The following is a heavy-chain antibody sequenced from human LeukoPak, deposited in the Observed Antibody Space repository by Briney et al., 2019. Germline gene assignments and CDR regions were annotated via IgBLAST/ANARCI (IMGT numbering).Heavy chain of an antibody. V-gene: IGHV4-34*01. CDR1: GGSFSGYY. J-gene: IGHJ4*02. Sequence: SETLSLTCAVYGGSFSGYYWSWIRQPPGKGLEWIGEINHSGNTYYNPSLKSRVTISVDTSKNQFSLKLSSVTAADTAVYYCARAGFGLAPLRGTPFDYWGQGTLVTVSS. CDR2: INHSGNT. CDR3: ARAGFGLAPLRGTPFDY. D-gene: IGHD3-10*01.